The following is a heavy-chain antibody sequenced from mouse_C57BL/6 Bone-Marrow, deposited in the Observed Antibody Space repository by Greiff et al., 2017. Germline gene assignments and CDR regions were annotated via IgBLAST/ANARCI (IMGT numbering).Heavy chain of an antibody. J-gene: IGHJ4*01. CDR3: ARDPWYYAMDD. CDR1: GFTFSSSA. Sequence: EVKVVESGGGLVKPGGSLKLSCAASGFTFSSSAMSWVRQTPEKRLEWVATISDGGSYTYYPDNVKGRFTISRDNAKNNLYLQMSHLKSEDTAMYYCARDPWYYAMDDWGQGTSGTVSS. V-gene: IGHV5-4*01. CDR2: ISDGGSYT.